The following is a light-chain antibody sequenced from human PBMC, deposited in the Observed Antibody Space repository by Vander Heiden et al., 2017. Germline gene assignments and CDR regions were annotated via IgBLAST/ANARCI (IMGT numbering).Light chain of an antibody. Sequence: SYELTQPPLVSASPGQTARITCSGDELPKQYAYLYQQKPGQAPVLVIYQDSERPSGIPERFSGSSSGTTATLTISGVQAEDEADYYCQSADSSGTYVFGIGTKVTVL. V-gene: IGLV3-25*03. CDR3: QSADSSGTYV. J-gene: IGLJ1*01. CDR2: QDS. CDR1: ELPKQY.